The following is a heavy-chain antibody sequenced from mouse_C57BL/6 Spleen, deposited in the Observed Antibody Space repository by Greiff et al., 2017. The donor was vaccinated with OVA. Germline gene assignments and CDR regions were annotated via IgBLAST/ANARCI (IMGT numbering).Heavy chain of an antibody. CDR3: ARGEYGFGY. D-gene: IGHD1-1*01. J-gene: IGHJ2*01. V-gene: IGHV1-76*01. CDR2: IYRGSGNN. CDR1: GYTFTDYY. Sequence: VQLQQSGAELVRPGASVKLSCTASGYTFTDYYINWVKQRPGQGLEWFARIYRGSGNNYYNEKFNGMATQTAEKSSSTAYMHLSSVTSEDSAVYCCARGEYGFGYWGQGTTLTVSS.